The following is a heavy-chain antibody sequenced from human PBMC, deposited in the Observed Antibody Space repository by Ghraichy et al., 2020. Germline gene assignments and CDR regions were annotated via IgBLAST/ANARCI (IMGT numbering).Heavy chain of an antibody. V-gene: IGHV3-9*01. D-gene: IGHD2/OR15-2a*01. J-gene: IGHJ3*02. CDR2: ISWNSGSI. CDR3: AKDIRENIRGAFDI. CDR1: GFTFDDYA. Sequence: GGSLRLSCAASGFTFDDYAMHWVRQAPGKGLEWVSGISWNSGSIGYADSVKGRFTISRDNAKNSLYLQMNSLRAEDTALYYCAKDIRENIRGAFDIWGQGTMVTVSS.